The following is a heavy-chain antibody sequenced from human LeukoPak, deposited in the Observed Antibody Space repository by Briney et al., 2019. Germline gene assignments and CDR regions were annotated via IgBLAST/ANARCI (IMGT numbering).Heavy chain of an antibody. CDR2: IGGRDGST. V-gene: IGHV3-23*01. CDR3: AKGHYYGSGSLDY. CDR1: GFTFSSYG. D-gene: IGHD3-10*01. J-gene: IGHJ4*02. Sequence: GSLRLSCAASGFTFSSYGMSWVRQAPGKGLEWVSAIGGRDGSTYYADSVKGRFTISRDNSKNTLYAQMNSLRAEDTAVYYCAKGHYYGSGSLDYRGQGTLVTVSS.